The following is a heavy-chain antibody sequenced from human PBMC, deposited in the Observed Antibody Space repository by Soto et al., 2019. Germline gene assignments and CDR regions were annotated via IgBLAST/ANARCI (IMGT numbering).Heavy chain of an antibody. J-gene: IGHJ5*02. Sequence: GGSLRLSCAASGFTFSSYAMSWVRQAPGKGLEWVSAISGSGGSTYYADSVKGRFTISRDNSKNTLYLQMNSLRAEDTAVYYCAKDYPHSSGWYSGWLNWFDPWGQGTLVTVSS. CDR2: ISGSGGST. D-gene: IGHD6-19*01. V-gene: IGHV3-23*01. CDR3: AKDYPHSSGWYSGWLNWFDP. CDR1: GFTFSSYA.